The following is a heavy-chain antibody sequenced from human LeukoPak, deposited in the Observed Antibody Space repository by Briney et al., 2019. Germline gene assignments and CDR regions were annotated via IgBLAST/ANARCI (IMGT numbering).Heavy chain of an antibody. CDR1: GFTFSSYG. CDR2: IWYDGSNK. V-gene: IGHV3-33*06. CDR3: AKRGSSVNATPRDYFDY. D-gene: IGHD2-15*01. J-gene: IGHJ4*02. Sequence: GRSLRLSCAASGFTFSSYGMHWVRQAPGKGLEWVAVIWYDGSNKYYADSVKGRFTISRDNSKNTLYLQMNSLRAEDTAVYFCAKRGSSVNATPRDYFDYWGQGNLVTVSS.